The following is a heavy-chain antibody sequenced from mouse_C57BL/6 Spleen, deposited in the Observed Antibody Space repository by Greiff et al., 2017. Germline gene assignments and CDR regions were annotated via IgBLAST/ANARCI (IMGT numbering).Heavy chain of an antibody. CDR1: GYTFTSYW. J-gene: IGHJ2*01. Sequence: VQLQQPGAELVKPGASVKLSCKASGYTFTSYWMHWVKQRPGQGLEWIGMIHPNSGSTNYNEKFKSKATLTVDKSSSTAYMQLSSLTSEDAAVYYCARLRAEGYFDYWGQGTTLTVSS. CDR3: ARLRAEGYFDY. V-gene: IGHV1-64*01. D-gene: IGHD1-1*01. CDR2: IHPNSGST.